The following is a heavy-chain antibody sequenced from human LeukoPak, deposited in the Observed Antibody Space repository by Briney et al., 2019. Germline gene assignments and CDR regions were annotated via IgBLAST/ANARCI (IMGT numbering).Heavy chain of an antibody. Sequence: AGGSLRLSCAASGFTFSSYGMSWVRQAPGKGLEWVSAISGSGGSTYYADSVKGRFTISRDNSKNTLYLQMNSLRAEDTAVYYCAKGRCSSTSCHFDYWGQGTLVTVSS. D-gene: IGHD2-2*01. V-gene: IGHV3-23*01. CDR2: ISGSGGST. CDR3: AKGRCSSTSCHFDY. CDR1: GFTFSSYG. J-gene: IGHJ4*02.